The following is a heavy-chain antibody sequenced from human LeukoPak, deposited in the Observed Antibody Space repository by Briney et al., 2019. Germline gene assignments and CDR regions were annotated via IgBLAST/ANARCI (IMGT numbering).Heavy chain of an antibody. D-gene: IGHD5-18*01. CDR1: GGSFSGYY. J-gene: IGHJ4*02. CDR3: ARRDRYSSGQFDH. Sequence: PSETLSLTCAVYGGSFSGYYWTWIRQPPGKGLEWIGEINHSGSTNYNPSLKSRVSISVDTSNNHFFLKLTSVTAADTAVYYCARRDRYSSGQFDHWGQGTLVTVSS. V-gene: IGHV4-34*01. CDR2: INHSGST.